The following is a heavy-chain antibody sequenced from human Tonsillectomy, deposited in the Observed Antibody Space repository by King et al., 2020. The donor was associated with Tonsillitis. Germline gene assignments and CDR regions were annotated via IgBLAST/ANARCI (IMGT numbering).Heavy chain of an antibody. J-gene: IGHJ6*03. D-gene: IGHD3-22*01. CDR2: IISSGTYT. V-gene: IGHV3-11*05. Sequence: QLVQSGGGLVKPGGSLRLSCAASGFTFSDYYMSWIRQAPGKGLEWVSYIISSGTYTNYADSVRGRFTISRDNAKNSLFLQMNSLRAEDTAVYYCARDVDYYHSSGFPSYYYYMDVWGKGTTVTVSS. CDR3: ARDVDYYHSSGFPSYYYYMDV. CDR1: GFTFSDYY.